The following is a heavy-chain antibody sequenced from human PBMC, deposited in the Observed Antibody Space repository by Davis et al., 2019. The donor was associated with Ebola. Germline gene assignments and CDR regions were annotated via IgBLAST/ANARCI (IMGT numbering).Heavy chain of an antibody. D-gene: IGHD3-3*01. V-gene: IGHV3-23*01. J-gene: IGHJ6*04. CDR3: ARDFWSGYPYYYYYGMDV. Sequence: GESLKISCAASGFTFSDYYMSWVRQAPGKGLEWVSVISGSGGSTDYADSVKGRFTISRDNSRNTLYLQMNSLRAEDTAVYYCARDFWSGYPYYYYYGMDVWGKGTTVTVSS. CDR2: ISGSGGST. CDR1: GFTFSDYY.